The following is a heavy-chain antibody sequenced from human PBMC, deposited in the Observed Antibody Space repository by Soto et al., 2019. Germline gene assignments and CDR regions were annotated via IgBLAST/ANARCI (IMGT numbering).Heavy chain of an antibody. CDR1: GFTFSSYS. V-gene: IGHV3-21*01. CDR3: ARKDTGDSSSYYYYGMDV. J-gene: IGHJ6*02. CDR2: ISSSSSYI. D-gene: IGHD6-6*01. Sequence: GGSLRLSCAASGFTFSSYSMNWVRQAPGKGLEWVSSISSSSSYIYYADSVKGRFTISRDNAKNSLYLQMNSLRAEDTAVYYCARKDTGDSSSYYYYGMDVWGQGTTVTVSS.